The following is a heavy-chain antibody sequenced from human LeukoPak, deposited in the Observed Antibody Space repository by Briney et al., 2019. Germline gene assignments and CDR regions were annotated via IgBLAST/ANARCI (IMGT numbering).Heavy chain of an antibody. CDR3: ARRRAAAGLGNWFDP. D-gene: IGHD6-13*01. J-gene: IGHJ5*02. CDR2: ISSDGSTT. V-gene: IGHV3-74*01. Sequence: GGSLRLSCAASGFTFSSYWMHWVRQAPGKGLVWVSRISSDGSTTTYADSVKGRFTISRDNAKDTLYLQMNSLRAEDTAVYYRARRRAAAGLGNWFDPWGQGTLVTVSS. CDR1: GFTFSSYW.